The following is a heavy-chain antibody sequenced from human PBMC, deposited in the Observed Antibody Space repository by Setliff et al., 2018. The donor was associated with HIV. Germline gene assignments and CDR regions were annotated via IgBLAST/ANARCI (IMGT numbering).Heavy chain of an antibody. Sequence: PGESLKISCKGSGCSFTSYWIGWVRQMPGKSLEWMGIIYPGDSDTRYSPSFQGQVTISADKSISTAYLQWSSLKASDTAMYYCARPCSGGSALGAFDIWGQGTMVTVSS. D-gene: IGHD2-15*01. CDR2: IYPGDSDT. CDR3: ARPCSGGSALGAFDI. CDR1: GCSFTSYW. J-gene: IGHJ3*02. V-gene: IGHV5-51*01.